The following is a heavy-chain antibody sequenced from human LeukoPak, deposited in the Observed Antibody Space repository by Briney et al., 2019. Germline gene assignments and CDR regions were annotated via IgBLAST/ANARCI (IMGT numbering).Heavy chain of an antibody. V-gene: IGHV3-21*01. D-gene: IGHD6-19*01. CDR1: GFTFSSYV. Sequence: PGGSLRLSCAAAGFTFSSYVMSWVRQAPGKGLEWVSSISSRSSYIFYADSVKGRFTISRDNAKNSLYLQMNSLGAEDTAVYYCARDAQWLVPEGYYYYMDVWGKGTTVTVSS. CDR2: ISSRSSYI. J-gene: IGHJ6*03. CDR3: ARDAQWLVPEGYYYYMDV.